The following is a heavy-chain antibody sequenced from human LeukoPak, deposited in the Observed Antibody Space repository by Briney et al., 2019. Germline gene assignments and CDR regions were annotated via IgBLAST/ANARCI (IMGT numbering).Heavy chain of an antibody. CDR2: ISYDGSSK. CDR1: GFTFSSYG. J-gene: IGHJ2*01. D-gene: IGHD3-10*01. CDR3: AKGTYYYGSTESTGSWYFDP. V-gene: IGHV3-30*18. Sequence: PGRSLRLSCAASGFTFSSYGMHWVRQAPGKGLEWVAVISYDGSSKYYADSVKGRFTISRDNSKNTLYLQMNSLRAEDTAVYYCAKGTYYYGSTESTGSWYFDPWGRGTLVTVSS.